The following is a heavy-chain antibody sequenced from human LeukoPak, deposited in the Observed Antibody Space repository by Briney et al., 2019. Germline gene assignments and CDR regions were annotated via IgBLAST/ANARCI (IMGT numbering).Heavy chain of an antibody. CDR1: GFTFSGYI. CDR2: IGTSGNPI. CDR3: AKAIYDSSGYYPPADAFDI. D-gene: IGHD3-22*01. V-gene: IGHV3-48*01. Sequence: GGSLRLSCAASGFTFSGYIMNWVRQAPGKGLEWVSFIGTSGNPIYYADSVKGRFTISRDNSKNTLYLQMNSLRAEDTAVYYCAKAIYDSSGYYPPADAFDIWGQGTMVTVSS. J-gene: IGHJ3*02.